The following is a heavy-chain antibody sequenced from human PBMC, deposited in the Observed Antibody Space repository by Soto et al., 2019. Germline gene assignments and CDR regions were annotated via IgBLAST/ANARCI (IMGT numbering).Heavy chain of an antibody. D-gene: IGHD3-3*01. V-gene: IGHV3-23*01. CDR3: AKVHQYYDFWSGYCYFDY. CDR2: ISGSGGST. Sequence: GGSLRLSCAASGFTFSSYAMSWVRQAPGKGLEWVSAISGSGGSTYYADSVKGRFTISRDNSKNTLYLQMNSLRAEDTAVYYCAKVHQYYDFWSGYCYFDYWGQGTLVTVSS. J-gene: IGHJ4*02. CDR1: GFTFSSYA.